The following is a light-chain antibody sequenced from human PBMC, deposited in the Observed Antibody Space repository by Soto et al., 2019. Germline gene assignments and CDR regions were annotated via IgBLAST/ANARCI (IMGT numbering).Light chain of an antibody. CDR3: QQYNDWRT. CDR1: QSVGSN. J-gene: IGKJ2*01. Sequence: EIVMTQSPATLSVSPGERTTLSCRASQSVGSNVDWYQQKPGQAPRLLIFGAWNRATDIPARFSGSGSGTEFTPTISSLQSEDYAVYYCQQYNDWRTFGQGTKLEIK. V-gene: IGKV3-15*01. CDR2: GAW.